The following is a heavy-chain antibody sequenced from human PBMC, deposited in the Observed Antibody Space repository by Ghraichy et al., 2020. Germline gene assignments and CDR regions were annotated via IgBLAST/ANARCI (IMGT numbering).Heavy chain of an antibody. J-gene: IGHJ4*02. Sequence: GSLRLSCTVYGGSFSGYYWSWLRQPPGKGLEWIGEIKISGSTSYSPSLRSRVTISVDKSKNQFSLKLTSVTAADTAMYYCARGLSYGDYVVAFGYLVQGTLVTVSS. D-gene: IGHD4-17*01. V-gene: IGHV4-34*01. CDR1: GGSFSGYY. CDR3: ARGLSYGDYVVAFGY. CDR2: IKISGST.